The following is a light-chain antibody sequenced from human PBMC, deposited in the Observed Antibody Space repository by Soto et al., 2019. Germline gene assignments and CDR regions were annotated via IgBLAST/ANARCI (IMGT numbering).Light chain of an antibody. V-gene: IGLV1-40*01. J-gene: IGLJ1*01. CDR2: GNI. CDR3: QSYDSSLSADYV. Sequence: QTVVTQPPSVSGVPGQRVTISCTGSSSNIGAGYDVHWYQQLPGTAPKLLIYGNINRPSGVPDRFSGSKSGTSASLAITGLQAEDEADYYCQSYDSSLSADYVFGTGTKLTVL. CDR1: SSNIGAGYD.